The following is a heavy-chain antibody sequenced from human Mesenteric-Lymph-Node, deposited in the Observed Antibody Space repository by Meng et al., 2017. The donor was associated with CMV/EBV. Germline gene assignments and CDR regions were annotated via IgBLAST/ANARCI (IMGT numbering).Heavy chain of an antibody. CDR1: GFTLSSYA. V-gene: IGHV3-23*01. CDR2: ISGSGGNT. Sequence: GESLKIPWAAPGFTLSSYAMSLVRQAPGPGLEWVSGISGSGGNTYYADPVKRRFTISRYNSKNTLYLQMNSLRAEDTAVYYCAKGLRGGMDVWGQGTTVTVSS. CDR3: AKGLRGGMDV. J-gene: IGHJ6*02.